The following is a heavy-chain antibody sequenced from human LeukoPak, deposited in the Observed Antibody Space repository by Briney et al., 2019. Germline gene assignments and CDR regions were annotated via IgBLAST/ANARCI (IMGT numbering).Heavy chain of an antibody. CDR3: TTELRWELRGGAY. Sequence: GSLRLSCAASGFTFSNAWMSWVRQVPGKGLEWVGRIKTKTDGETTDYAAPVKGRFTISRDDSKNTLYLQMDSLKTEDTAVYYCTTELRWELRGGAYWGQGTLVTVSS. D-gene: IGHD1-26*01. V-gene: IGHV3-15*01. J-gene: IGHJ4*02. CDR1: GFTFSNAW. CDR2: IKTKTDGETT.